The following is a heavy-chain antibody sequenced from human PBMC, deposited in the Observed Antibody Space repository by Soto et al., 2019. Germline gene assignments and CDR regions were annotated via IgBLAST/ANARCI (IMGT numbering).Heavy chain of an antibody. D-gene: IGHD3-22*01. J-gene: IGHJ3*02. CDR3: ARERTRIYYYDSTGPLFDI. CDR1: GGTFSSYA. Sequence: ASVKVSCKASGGTFSSYAISWVRQAPGQGLEWMGGIIPIFGTANYAQKFQGRVTITADESTSTAYMELSSLRSEDTAVYYCARERTRIYYYDSTGPLFDIWGKGTMVTVS. CDR2: IIPIFGTA. V-gene: IGHV1-69*13.